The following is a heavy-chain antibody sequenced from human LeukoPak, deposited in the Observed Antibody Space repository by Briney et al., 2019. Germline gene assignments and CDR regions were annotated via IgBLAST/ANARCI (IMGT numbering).Heavy chain of an antibody. V-gene: IGHV1-69*13. Sequence: SVKVSCKASGGTFSGYAISWVRQAPGQGLEWMGGIIPIFGTANYTQKFQGRVTITADESTSTAYMELSSLRSEDTAVYYCAREGRRGGSGSYYRDLVTWGQGTLVTVSS. J-gene: IGHJ5*02. CDR1: GGTFSGYA. CDR3: AREGRRGGSGSYYRDLVT. D-gene: IGHD3-10*01. CDR2: IIPIFGTA.